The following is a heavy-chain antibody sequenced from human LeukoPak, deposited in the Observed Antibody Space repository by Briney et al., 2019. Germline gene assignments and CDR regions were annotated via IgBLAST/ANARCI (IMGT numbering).Heavy chain of an antibody. J-gene: IGHJ3*02. CDR1: GYSISSGYY. Sequence: SETLSLTCAVSGYSISSGYYWGWIRQPPGKGLEWIGSIYHSGSTYYNPSLKSRVTISVDTSKNQFSLKLSSVTAADTAVYYCARGPYSGSAKGAVDIWGQGTMVPVSS. V-gene: IGHV4-38-2*01. D-gene: IGHD1-26*01. CDR2: IYHSGST. CDR3: ARGPYSGSAKGAVDI.